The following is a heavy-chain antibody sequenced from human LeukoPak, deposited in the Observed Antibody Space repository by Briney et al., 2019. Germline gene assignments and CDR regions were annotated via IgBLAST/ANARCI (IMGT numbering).Heavy chain of an antibody. V-gene: IGHV3-21*01. Sequence: GGSLRLSCAASGFMFSGYSMNWDRHGPGKGLEWVSTIGSSSSSIYYADSVKGRFTISRDNAKNSLYLQMNSLRAEDTAVYYCARDRWELRGEFVYWGQGTLVTVSS. CDR3: ARDRWELRGEFVY. J-gene: IGHJ4*02. CDR2: IGSSSSSI. D-gene: IGHD1-26*01. CDR1: GFMFSGYS.